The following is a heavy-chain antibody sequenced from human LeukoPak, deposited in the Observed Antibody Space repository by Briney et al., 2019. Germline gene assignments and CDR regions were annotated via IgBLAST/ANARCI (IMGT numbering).Heavy chain of an antibody. J-gene: IGHJ4*02. CDR3: ARGGQLWHSLDC. Sequence: GGSLRLSCAASGFTFSDYYMSWVRHAPGKGLELVSYISTGGITIYYTDSVKGRFTISRDNAKNSLYLQMNSLRAEDVAGYYCARGGQLWHSLDCWGQGTLVTVSS. V-gene: IGHV3-11*01. CDR1: GFTFSDYY. CDR2: ISTGGITI. D-gene: IGHD5-18*01.